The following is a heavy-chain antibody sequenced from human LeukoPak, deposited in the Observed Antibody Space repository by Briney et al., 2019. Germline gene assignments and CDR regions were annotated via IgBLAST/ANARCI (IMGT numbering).Heavy chain of an antibody. D-gene: IGHD4-23*01. CDR3: ARALDYGGNLLSPFGY. Sequence: RASETLSLTCTVSGGSISSYYWSWIRQPPGKGLEWIGYIYHSGSTYYNPSLKSRVTISVDRSKNQFSLKLSSVTAADTAVYYCARALDYGGNLLSPFGYWGQGTLVTVSS. J-gene: IGHJ4*02. CDR2: IYHSGST. V-gene: IGHV4-59*12. CDR1: GGSISSYY.